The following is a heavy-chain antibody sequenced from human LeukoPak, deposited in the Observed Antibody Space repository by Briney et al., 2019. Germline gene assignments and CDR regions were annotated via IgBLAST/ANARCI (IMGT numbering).Heavy chain of an antibody. CDR1: GGSISSGGYS. V-gene: IGHV4-30-2*01. D-gene: IGHD3-3*01. CDR3: ARGRQRGTIFGVVIPLFGY. CDR2: IYHSGST. J-gene: IGHJ4*02. Sequence: PSQTLSLTCAVSGGSISSGGYSWSWIRQPPGKGLEWIGYIYHSGSTYYNPSLKSRVTISVDRSKNQFSLKLSSVTAADTAVYYCARGRQRGTIFGVVIPLFGYWGQGTLVTVSS.